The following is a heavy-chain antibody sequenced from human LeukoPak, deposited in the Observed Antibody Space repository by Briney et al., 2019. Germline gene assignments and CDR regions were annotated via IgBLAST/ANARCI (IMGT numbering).Heavy chain of an antibody. D-gene: IGHD6-13*01. CDR3: AKVSSSWYYYFDY. J-gene: IGHJ4*02. CDR2: ISGSGGST. Sequence: QAGGSLRLSRAASGFTFSSYWMSWVRQAPGKGLEWVSAISGSGGSTYYADSVKGRFTISRDNSKNTLYLQMNSLRAEDTAVYYCAKVSSSWYYYFDYWGQGTLVTVSS. V-gene: IGHV3-23*01. CDR1: GFTFSSYW.